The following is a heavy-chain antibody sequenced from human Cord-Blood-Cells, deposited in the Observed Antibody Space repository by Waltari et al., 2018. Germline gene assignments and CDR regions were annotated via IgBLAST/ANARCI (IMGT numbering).Heavy chain of an antibody. CDR2: ISYDGSNK. J-gene: IGHJ3*02. CDR1: GFTSSSYA. CDR3: ARDSGSYAFDI. Sequence: QVQLVESGGGVVQPGRSLRLPCAASGFTSSSYAMPWVRQAPGKGLEWVAVISYDGSNKYYADSVKGRFTISRDNSKNTLYLQMNSLRAEDTAVYYCARDSGSYAFDIWGQGTMVTVSS. V-gene: IGHV3-30-3*01. D-gene: IGHD1-26*01.